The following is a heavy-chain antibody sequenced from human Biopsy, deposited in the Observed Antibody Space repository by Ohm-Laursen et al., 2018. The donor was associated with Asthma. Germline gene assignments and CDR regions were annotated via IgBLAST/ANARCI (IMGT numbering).Heavy chain of an antibody. D-gene: IGHD6-19*01. Sequence: SLRLSCSASGFTFSSYSMHWVRQAPAKGLEWVAIISHEGWNKHYADSVKGRFTISRDFYKNTLYLQMDSLRAEDTAVYYCARGDSSGWSHYYFDYWGQGTLVTVSS. CDR2: ISHEGWNK. V-gene: IGHV3-30*14. CDR3: ARGDSSGWSHYYFDY. CDR1: GFTFSSYS. J-gene: IGHJ4*02.